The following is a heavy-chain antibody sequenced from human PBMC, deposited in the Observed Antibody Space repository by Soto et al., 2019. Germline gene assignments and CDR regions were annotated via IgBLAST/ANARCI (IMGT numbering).Heavy chain of an antibody. CDR1: GYTFTTYD. Sequence: ASVKVSCKASGYTFTTYDINWVRQAPGQGLEWLGWMDPNSGNTGYAQKFQGRVAMTRNTSISTAYMELSSLRSEDTAVYYCARGSYCTSGVCRDAFDIWGQGTMVTVSS. CDR2: MDPNSGNT. J-gene: IGHJ3*02. V-gene: IGHV1-8*01. CDR3: ARGSYCTSGVCRDAFDI. D-gene: IGHD2-8*01.